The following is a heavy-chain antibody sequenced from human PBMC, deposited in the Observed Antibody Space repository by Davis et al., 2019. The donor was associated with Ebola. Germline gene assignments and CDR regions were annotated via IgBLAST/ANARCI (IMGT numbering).Heavy chain of an antibody. CDR1: GFTFSSHG. V-gene: IGHV3-30*03. D-gene: IGHD4-23*01. CDR3: ASGLLRSADY. Sequence: GESLKISCAASGFTFSSHGMHWVRQAPGKGLEWEAVISYDGSNKYYADSVKGRFTISRDNAKNSLYLQMNSLRAEDTAVYYCASGLLRSADYWGQGTLVTVSS. CDR2: ISYDGSNK. J-gene: IGHJ4*02.